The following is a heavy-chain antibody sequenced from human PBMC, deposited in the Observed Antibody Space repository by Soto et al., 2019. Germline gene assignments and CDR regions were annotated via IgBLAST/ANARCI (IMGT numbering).Heavy chain of an antibody. J-gene: IGHJ6*02. V-gene: IGHV5-10-1*01. CDR3: ARGSAVYGSGHYYGMDV. Sequence: PGESLKISCKGSGYSFTSYWISWVRQMPGKGLEWMGRIDPSDSYTNYSPSFQGHVTISADKSISTAYLQWSSLKASDTAMYYCARGSAVYGSGHYYGMDVWGQGTTVTVSS. CDR1: GYSFTSYW. D-gene: IGHD3-10*01. CDR2: IDPSDSYT.